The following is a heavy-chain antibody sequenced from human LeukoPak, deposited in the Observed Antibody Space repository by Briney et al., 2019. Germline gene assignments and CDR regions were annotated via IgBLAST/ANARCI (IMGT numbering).Heavy chain of an antibody. J-gene: IGHJ4*02. CDR1: GFTFSSYG. CDR3: AKDRASSWSSRLDY. V-gene: IGHV3-30*18. D-gene: IGHD6-13*01. CDR2: TSYDGSNK. Sequence: GRSLRLSCAASGFTFSSYGMHWVRQAPGKGLEWVAVTSYDGSNKYYADSVKGRFTISRDNSKNTLYLQMNGLRVEDTAVYYCAKDRASSWSSRLDYWGQGTLATVSS.